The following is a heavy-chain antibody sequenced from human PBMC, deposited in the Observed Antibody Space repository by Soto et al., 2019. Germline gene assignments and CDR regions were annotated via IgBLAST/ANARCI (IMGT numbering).Heavy chain of an antibody. CDR2: IYYSGST. CDR3: ARHVLRRVTRGFDP. J-gene: IGHJ5*02. D-gene: IGHD4-17*01. V-gene: IGHV4-39*01. Sequence: QLQLQESGPGLVKPSETLSLTCTVSGGSISSSSYYWGWMRQPPGKGLEWIGSIYYSGSTYYNPTLKSRVTISVDTSKNQFSLKLSSVTAADTAVYYCARHVLRRVTRGFDPWGQGTLVTVSS. CDR1: GGSISSSSYY.